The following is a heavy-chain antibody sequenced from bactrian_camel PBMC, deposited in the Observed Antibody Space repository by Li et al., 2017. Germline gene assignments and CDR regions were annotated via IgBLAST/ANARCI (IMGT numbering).Heavy chain of an antibody. CDR1: RFEVSGLC. V-gene: IGHV3S67*01. CDR3: AAARGVGCMTFPANLFRL. J-gene: IGHJ4*01. D-gene: IGHD3*01. CDR2: IDKSGII. Sequence: VQLVESGGGLVQPGGSLRLSCAASRFEVSGLCMGWFRQAPGKEREGVASIDKSGIIRYADSVKGRFTISKDNAKNTLHLQMNSLRSEDSAMYYCAAARGVGCMTFPANLFRLWGQGTQVTVS.